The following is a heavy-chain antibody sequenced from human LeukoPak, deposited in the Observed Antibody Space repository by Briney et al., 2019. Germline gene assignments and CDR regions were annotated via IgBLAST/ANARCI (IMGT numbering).Heavy chain of an antibody. CDR3: AREKWLVPFDY. Sequence: TSETLSLTCTVSGGSISSSSYYWGWIRQPPGKGLEWIGSIYCSGSTYYNPSLKSRVTISVDTSKNQFSLKLSSVTAADTAVYYCAREKWLVPFDYWGQGTLVTVSS. V-gene: IGHV4-39*07. J-gene: IGHJ4*02. D-gene: IGHD6-19*01. CDR1: GGSISSSSYY. CDR2: IYCSGST.